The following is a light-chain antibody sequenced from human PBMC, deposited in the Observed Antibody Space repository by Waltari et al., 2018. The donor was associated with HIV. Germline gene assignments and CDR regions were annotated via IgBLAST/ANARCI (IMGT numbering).Light chain of an antibody. Sequence: QSILTQPPPVSPAPGQRVTISCSGSRSNLGNNYVSWYQQLPETAPKLLIYDDSERPSGVPGRFSASKSDMSATLVITGLRTEDEADYYCGAWDSTLGAFVFGGGTYITVL. J-gene: IGLJ1*01. CDR3: GAWDSTLGAFV. CDR1: RSNLGNNY. CDR2: DDS. V-gene: IGLV1-51*01.